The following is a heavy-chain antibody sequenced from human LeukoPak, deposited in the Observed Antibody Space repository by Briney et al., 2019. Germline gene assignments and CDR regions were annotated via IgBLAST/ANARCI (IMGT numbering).Heavy chain of an antibody. J-gene: IGHJ6*03. Sequence: ASVKVSCKASGYTFTGYYMHWVRQAPGQGLEWMGWINPNSGGTNYAQKFQGRVTMTRDTSISTAYMELSRLRSDDTAVYYCARSWSFPYYYYVDVWGKGTTVTVSS. CDR2: INPNSGGT. D-gene: IGHD2-21*01. V-gene: IGHV1-2*02. CDR3: ARSWSFPYYYYVDV. CDR1: GYTFTGYY.